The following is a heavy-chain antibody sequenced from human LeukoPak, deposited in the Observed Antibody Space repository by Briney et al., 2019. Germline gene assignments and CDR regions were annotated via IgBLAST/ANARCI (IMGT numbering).Heavy chain of an antibody. CDR2: IYYSGST. CDR1: GGSISSYY. CDR3: ARGSIAARLGNHYFDY. V-gene: IGHV4-59*01. J-gene: IGHJ4*02. Sequence: PSETLSLTCTVSGGSISSYYWSWIRQPPGKGLEWIGYIYYSGSTNYNPSLKSRVTISVDTSKNQFSLKLSSVTAADTAVYYCARGSIAARLGNHYFDYWGQGTLVTVSS. D-gene: IGHD6-6*01.